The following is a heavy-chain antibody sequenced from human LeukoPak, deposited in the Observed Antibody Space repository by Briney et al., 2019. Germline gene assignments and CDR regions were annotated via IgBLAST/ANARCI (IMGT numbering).Heavy chain of an antibody. D-gene: IGHD3-10*01. CDR2: ISYDGSKK. CDR1: GFTINNQA. CDR3: TTGPQSGHYGPLSPAIFDY. V-gene: IGHV3-30*03. J-gene: IGHJ4*02. Sequence: PGGSLRLSCAVSGFTINNQAMHWVRQVPGKGLEWVAVISYDGSKKYYGDSVRGRFTISRDSSKNTVDVQMNSLRPDDTAVYYCTTGPQSGHYGPLSPAIFDYWGQGTLVTVSS.